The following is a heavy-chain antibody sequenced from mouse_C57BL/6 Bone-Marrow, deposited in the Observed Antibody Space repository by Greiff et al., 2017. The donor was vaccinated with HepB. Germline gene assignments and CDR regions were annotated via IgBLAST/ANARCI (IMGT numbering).Heavy chain of an antibody. D-gene: IGHD2-3*01. Sequence: QVQLQQPGAELVKPGASVKMSCKASGYTFTSYWITWVKQRPGQGLEWIGDIYPGSGSTNYNEKFNSKATLTVDTSSSTAYMQLSSLTSEDSAVYYCARDDGYPAWFAYWGQGTLVTVSA. CDR1: GYTFTSYW. CDR3: ARDDGYPAWFAY. J-gene: IGHJ3*01. V-gene: IGHV1-55*01. CDR2: IYPGSGST.